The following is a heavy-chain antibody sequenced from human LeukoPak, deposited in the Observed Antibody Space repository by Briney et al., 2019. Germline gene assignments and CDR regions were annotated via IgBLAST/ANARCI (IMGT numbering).Heavy chain of an antibody. CDR1: GGSINSYY. CDR3: ASSRSSSGWSLIDY. J-gene: IGHJ4*02. CDR2: IYYSGST. D-gene: IGHD6-19*01. Sequence: TSETLSLTCTVSGGSINSYYWSWIRQPPGKGLEWVGYIYYSGSTNYRPSLKRRVTISVDTSKNQFSLKVSSVTAADTAVYYCASSRSSSGWSLIDYWGQGALVTVSS. V-gene: IGHV4-59*01.